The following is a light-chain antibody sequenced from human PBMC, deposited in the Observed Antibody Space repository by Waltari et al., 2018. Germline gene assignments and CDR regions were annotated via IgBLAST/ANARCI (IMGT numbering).Light chain of an antibody. V-gene: IGLV2-14*01. CDR1: SSAVGGYNY. CDR2: EVS. Sequence: QSALTQPASVSGSPGQSITISCTGTSSAVGGYNYVSWYQQHPGNAPKLMIYEVSNRPSGVSNRFSGSKSDNTASLTISGLQAEDEADYYCTSYTSSSTVVFGGGTKLTVL. CDR3: TSYTSSSTVV. J-gene: IGLJ2*01.